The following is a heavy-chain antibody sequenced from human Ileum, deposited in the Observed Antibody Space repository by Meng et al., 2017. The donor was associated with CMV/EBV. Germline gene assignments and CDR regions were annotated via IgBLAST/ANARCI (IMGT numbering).Heavy chain of an antibody. CDR2: ISNSGSET. Sequence: GGSLRLSCAASRFPFANYAMNWVRQAPGKGLESVSSISNSGSETYYAASVKGRFTISRDNAKDSLYLQMNSLRTEDTAVYLCARGSRAYGMDVWGQGTTVTVSS. CDR3: ARGSRAYGMDV. V-gene: IGHV3-21*01. J-gene: IGHJ6*02. CDR1: RFPFANYA. D-gene: IGHD2-2*01.